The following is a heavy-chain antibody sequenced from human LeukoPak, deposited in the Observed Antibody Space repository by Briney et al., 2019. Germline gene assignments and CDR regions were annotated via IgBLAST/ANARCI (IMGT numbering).Heavy chain of an antibody. D-gene: IGHD3-22*01. Sequence: GGSLRLSCAASGFTFDDYAMHWVRQAPGKGLEWVSGISWNSGSIGYADSVKGRFTISRDNAKNSLYLQMNSLRAEDTAVYYCARGDGYYFDAFDIWGQGTMVTVPS. J-gene: IGHJ3*02. CDR3: ARGDGYYFDAFDI. V-gene: IGHV3-9*01. CDR2: ISWNSGSI. CDR1: GFTFDDYA.